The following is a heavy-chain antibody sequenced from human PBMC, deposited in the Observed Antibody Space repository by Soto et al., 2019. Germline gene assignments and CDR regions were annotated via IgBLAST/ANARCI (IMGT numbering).Heavy chain of an antibody. D-gene: IGHD1-7*01. CDR2: TRYDGSNK. Sequence: QAQLVESGGGVVQPGTSLRLSCAASGFTISTHGMHCVRQAPGKGLEWLANTRYDGSNKFYAESVKGRFSISKDNSKNTLYLQMSSLRAEDTAVYYWAAATTWNFQFPYWGQGTEVTVSS. CDR3: AAATTWNFQFPY. CDR1: GFTISTHG. V-gene: IGHV3-33*03. J-gene: IGHJ4*02.